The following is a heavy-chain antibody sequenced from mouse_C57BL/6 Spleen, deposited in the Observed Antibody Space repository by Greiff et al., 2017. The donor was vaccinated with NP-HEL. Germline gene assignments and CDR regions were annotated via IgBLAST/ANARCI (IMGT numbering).Heavy chain of an antibody. CDR2: IDPETGGT. CDR1: GYTFTDYE. CDR3: TRRLGRLDYAMDY. J-gene: IGHJ4*01. V-gene: IGHV1-15*01. Sequence: VQLQQSGAELVRPGASVTLSCKASGYTFTDYEMHWVKQTPVHGLEWIGAIDPETGGTAYNQKFKGKAILTADKSSSTAYMELRSLTSEDSAVYYCTRRLGRLDYAMDYWGQGTSVTVSS. D-gene: IGHD4-1*01.